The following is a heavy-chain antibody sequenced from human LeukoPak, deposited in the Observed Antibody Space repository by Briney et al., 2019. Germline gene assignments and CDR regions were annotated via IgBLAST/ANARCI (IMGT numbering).Heavy chain of an antibody. CDR3: TRWVRYCSEGSCYSWFDP. Sequence: QPGGSLRLSCAASGFTFSSYWMSWVRQAPGKGLEWVAKMKGSEEYYVDSVQGRFTISRDNAKNSVYLQMNSLRVDDTAVYYCTRWVRYCSEGSCYSWFDPWGQGTLVTVSS. V-gene: IGHV3-7*01. J-gene: IGHJ5*02. CDR2: MKGSEE. CDR1: GFTFSSYW. D-gene: IGHD2-15*01.